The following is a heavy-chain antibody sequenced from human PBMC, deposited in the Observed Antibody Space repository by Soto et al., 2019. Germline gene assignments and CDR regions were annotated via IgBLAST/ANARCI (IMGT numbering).Heavy chain of an antibody. J-gene: IGHJ4*02. V-gene: IGHV1-3*01. CDR2: INAGNGNT. D-gene: IGHD1-26*01. CDR1: GYTFTSYA. Sequence: GASVKVSCKASGYTFTSYAMHWVRQAPGQRLEWMGWINAGNGNTKYSQKFQGRVTITRDTSASTAYMELSSLRSEDTAVYYCARSPTKIFTSGPRYFDYWGQGTLVTVSS. CDR3: ARSPTKIFTSGPRYFDY.